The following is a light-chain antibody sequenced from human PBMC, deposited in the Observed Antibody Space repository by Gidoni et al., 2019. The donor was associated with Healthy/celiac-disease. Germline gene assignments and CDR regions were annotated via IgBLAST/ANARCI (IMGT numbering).Light chain of an antibody. CDR2: KAS. CDR3: QQYNSYST. V-gene: IGKV1-5*03. J-gene: IGKJ1*01. CDR1: QSISSW. Sequence: DIQMTQSPSTLSASVGDRVTITCRASQSISSWLAWYQQKPGKAPKLLIYKASSLESGVPSRFSGSGSGTEFTLTIRSLQPDDFATYYCQQYNSYSTFXQXTKVEIK.